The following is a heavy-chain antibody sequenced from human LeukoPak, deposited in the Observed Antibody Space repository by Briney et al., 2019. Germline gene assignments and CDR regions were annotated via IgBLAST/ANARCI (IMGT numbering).Heavy chain of an antibody. J-gene: IGHJ4*02. CDR3: ARETPRGGYNY. V-gene: IGHV4-59*12. D-gene: IGHD5-24*01. CDR2: KDYSGST. CDR1: GGSISRYY. Sequence: SETLSLTCTVSGGSISRYYWSWIRQPPGKGLEWIGYKDYSGSTNYNRSLKSRVTISVDTSKNQFSLKLSSVTAADTAVYYCARETPRGGYNYWGQGTLVTVSS.